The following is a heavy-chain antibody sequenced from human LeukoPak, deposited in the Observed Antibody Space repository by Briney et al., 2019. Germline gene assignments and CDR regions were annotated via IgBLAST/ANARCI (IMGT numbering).Heavy chain of an antibody. Sequence: GGSLRLSCAASGFTFSSYAMHWVRQAPGKGLEWVAVISYDGSNKYYADSVKGRFTISRDNSKNTLYLQMNSLRAEDTAVYYCAKDGNNPGSSWYGESLGGWFDPWGQGTLVTVSS. J-gene: IGHJ5*02. CDR1: GFTFSSYA. D-gene: IGHD6-13*01. V-gene: IGHV3-30-3*01. CDR2: ISYDGSNK. CDR3: AKDGNNPGSSWYGESLGGWFDP.